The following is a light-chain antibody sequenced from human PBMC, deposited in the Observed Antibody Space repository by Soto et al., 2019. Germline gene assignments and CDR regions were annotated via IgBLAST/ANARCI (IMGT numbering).Light chain of an antibody. V-gene: IGKV1-9*01. Sequence: DIQLTQSPSFLSASVGDRVTITCRASQGISSYLAWYQQKPGKAPKVLIYAASTLQSGVPSRFSGSGSGTEFTLTISSLQPDDFATYYGQQLYSYPRTFGQGTKVEIK. J-gene: IGKJ1*01. CDR3: QQLYSYPRT. CDR1: QGISSY. CDR2: AAS.